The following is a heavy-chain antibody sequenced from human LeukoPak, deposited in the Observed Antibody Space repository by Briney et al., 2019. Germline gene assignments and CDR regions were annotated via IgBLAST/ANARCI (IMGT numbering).Heavy chain of an antibody. D-gene: IGHD3-22*01. Sequence: PGGSLRLSCAASGFTFSSYAMSWVRQAPGKGLEWVSAISGSGGSTYYADSVKGRFTISRDNAKNSLYLQMNSLRAEDTAVYYCARDFDSSGYYVPFDYWGQGTLVTVSS. CDR1: GFTFSSYA. CDR3: ARDFDSSGYYVPFDY. J-gene: IGHJ4*02. CDR2: ISGSGGST. V-gene: IGHV3-23*01.